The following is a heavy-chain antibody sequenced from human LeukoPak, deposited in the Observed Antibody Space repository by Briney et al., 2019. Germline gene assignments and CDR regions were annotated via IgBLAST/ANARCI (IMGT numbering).Heavy chain of an antibody. J-gene: IGHJ3*02. CDR2: INPNSGGT. CDR3: AKDYSGTFQTNAFDI. V-gene: IGHV1-2*02. CDR1: GYTFTGYY. Sequence: ASVKVSCKASGYTFTGYYMHWVRQAPGQGHEWMGWINPNSGGTTYAQKFQGRVTMTRVTSITTAYMELSRLRSDDSAVYSCAKDYSGTFQTNAFDIWGQGTMVIVSS. D-gene: IGHD5-12*01.